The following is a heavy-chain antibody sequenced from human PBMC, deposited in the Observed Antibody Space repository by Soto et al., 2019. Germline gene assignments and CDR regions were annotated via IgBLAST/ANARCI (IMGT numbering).Heavy chain of an antibody. V-gene: IGHV6-1*01. J-gene: IGHJ6*03. CDR2: TYYRSKWYN. Sequence: PSQTLSLTCAISGDSVSSNSAAWNWIRQSPSRGLEWLGRTYYRSKWYNDHAVSVKSRITINPDTSKNQFSLQLNSVTPEDTAVYYCASSLSYDFWSGFIYYYYYMDVWGKGTTVTVSS. D-gene: IGHD3-3*01. CDR3: ASSLSYDFWSGFIYYYYYMDV. CDR1: GDSVSSNSAA.